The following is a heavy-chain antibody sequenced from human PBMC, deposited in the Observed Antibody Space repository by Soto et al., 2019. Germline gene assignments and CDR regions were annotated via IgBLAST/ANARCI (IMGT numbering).Heavy chain of an antibody. CDR2: ISAYNGNS. CDR3: ARAGQYYDASGYAN. CDR1: GYSFATSG. J-gene: IGHJ4*02. V-gene: IGHV1-18*01. D-gene: IGHD3-22*01. Sequence: QVKLVQSGAEVKKPGASIKVSCKASGYSFATSGMTWVRQAPGQGLEWVGWISAYNGNSNYDQNLQDRVTMTTDTSTTTAYLELRNLRSGDSAVYYCARAGQYYDASGYANWGQGTLVTVSS.